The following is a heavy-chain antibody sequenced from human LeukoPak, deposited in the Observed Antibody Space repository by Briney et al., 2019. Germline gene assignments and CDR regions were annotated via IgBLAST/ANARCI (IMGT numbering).Heavy chain of an antibody. CDR3: ARHVWDYFDY. CDR1: GGSISSYY. J-gene: IGHJ4*02. Sequence: SETLSLTCTVSGGSISSYYWSWIRQPPGKGLEWIGEIDHSGSTNYNPSLKSRVTISVDTSKNQFSLKLSSVTAADTAVYYCARHVWDYFDYWGQGTLVTVSS. D-gene: IGHD1-26*01. V-gene: IGHV4-34*01. CDR2: IDHSGST.